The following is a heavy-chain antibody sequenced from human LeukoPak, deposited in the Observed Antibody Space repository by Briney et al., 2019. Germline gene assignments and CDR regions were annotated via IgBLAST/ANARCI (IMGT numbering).Heavy chain of an antibody. Sequence: PSETLSLTCSVSGGSVTSPYWTWIRQPPGKGLEWIGYVSYSGGTSYNPSFKSRVTMTLDTSKNQFSLKLSSVTAADTAVYYCARGGSGYDSFYYYGMDVWGQGTTVTVSS. D-gene: IGHD5-12*01. J-gene: IGHJ6*02. V-gene: IGHV4-59*02. CDR3: ARGGSGYDSFYYYGMDV. CDR2: VSYSGGT. CDR1: GGSVTSPY.